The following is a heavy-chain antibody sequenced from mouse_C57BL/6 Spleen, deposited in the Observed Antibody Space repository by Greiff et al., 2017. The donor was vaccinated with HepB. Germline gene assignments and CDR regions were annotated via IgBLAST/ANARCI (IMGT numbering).Heavy chain of an antibody. CDR3: ARSASNYYGSSPWAMDY. J-gene: IGHJ4*01. D-gene: IGHD1-1*01. CDR2: INPYNGGT. V-gene: IGHV1-19*01. CDR1: GYTFTDYY. Sequence: EVQLQQSGPVLVKPGASVKMSCKASGYTFTDYYMNWVKQSPGKSLEWIGVINPYNGGTSYNHKFKGKATLTVDKSSSTAYMKLNSRKSEDSAVYDWARSASNYYGSSPWAMDYWGQGTSVTVSS.